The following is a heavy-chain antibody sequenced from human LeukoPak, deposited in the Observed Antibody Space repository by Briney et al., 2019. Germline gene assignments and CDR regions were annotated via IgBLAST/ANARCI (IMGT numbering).Heavy chain of an antibody. CDR1: GYSIRSGYY. D-gene: IGHD3-3*01. CDR2: IYHSGST. J-gene: IGHJ3*02. CDR3: ARSITMFGVVWDAFDI. Sequence: SETLSLTCAVSGYSIRSGYYWGWIRQPPGKGLEWIGSIYHSGSTYYNPSLKSRVTISVDTSKNQFPLKLSSVTAADTAVYYCARSITMFGVVWDAFDIWGQGTMVTVSS. V-gene: IGHV4-38-2*01.